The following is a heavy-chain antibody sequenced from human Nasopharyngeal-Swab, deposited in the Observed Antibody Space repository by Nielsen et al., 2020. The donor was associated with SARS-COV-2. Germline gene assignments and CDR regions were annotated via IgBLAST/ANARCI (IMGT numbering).Heavy chain of an antibody. Sequence: GGSLRLSCAASGFTFSSNDMHWVRLPRGKGLEWVSAIGAAGGTYYPDSVKGRFTISRDSSENTLYLEMNNLTPDDTATYYCAAPLTGLHYWGQGTLVTVSS. V-gene: IGHV3-13*01. CDR3: AAPLTGLHY. J-gene: IGHJ4*02. CDR2: IGAAGGT. D-gene: IGHD1-20*01. CDR1: GFTFSSND.